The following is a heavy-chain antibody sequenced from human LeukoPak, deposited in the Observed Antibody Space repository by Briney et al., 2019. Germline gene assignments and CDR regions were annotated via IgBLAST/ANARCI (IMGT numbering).Heavy chain of an antibody. CDR3: ARDQEAFDY. CDR2: IYPRDGST. Sequence: ASVKVSCKASGYSFTSNYIHWVRQAPGQGLEWMGMIYPRDGSTSYAQKFQGRVTVTRDTSTSTVHMELSSLRSEDTAVYYCARDQEAFDYWGQGTLVTVSS. J-gene: IGHJ4*02. V-gene: IGHV1-46*01. CDR1: GYSFTSNY.